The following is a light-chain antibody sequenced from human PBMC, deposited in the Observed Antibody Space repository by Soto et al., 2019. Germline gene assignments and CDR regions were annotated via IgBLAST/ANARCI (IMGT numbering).Light chain of an antibody. CDR1: SSNIGAGYE. CDR3: HSYDSSLSALYV. V-gene: IGLV1-40*01. J-gene: IGLJ1*01. CDR2: SNT. Sequence: QSVLTQPPSVSGAPGQRVTISCTGSSSNIGAGYEVNWYQHLPGAAPKLLIYSNTNRPSGVPDRFSGSKSGTSASLAITGLQAEDEADYYCHSYDSSLSALYVFGTGTKLTVL.